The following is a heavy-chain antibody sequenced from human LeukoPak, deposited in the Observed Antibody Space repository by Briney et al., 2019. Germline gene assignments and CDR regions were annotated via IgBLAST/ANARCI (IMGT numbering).Heavy chain of an antibody. Sequence: GSLRLSCAATGFTFRSSYMSWVRQPPGKGLEWIGEINHSGSTNYNPSLKSRVTISVDTSKNQFSLKLSSVTAADTAVYYCARGWAVAGAFDIWGQGTMVTVSS. J-gene: IGHJ3*02. D-gene: IGHD6-19*01. V-gene: IGHV4-34*01. CDR2: INHSGST. CDR3: ARGWAVAGAFDI. CDR1: GFTFRSSY.